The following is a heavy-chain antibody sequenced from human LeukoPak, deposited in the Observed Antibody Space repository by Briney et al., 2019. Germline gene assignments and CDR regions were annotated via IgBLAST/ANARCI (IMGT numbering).Heavy chain of an antibody. D-gene: IGHD6-19*01. CDR3: AREEIFRVAVAGNWVDY. CDR2: ISYDGSNK. Sequence: PGGSLRLSCAASGVTFSSCAMHCGRHAPGKGLVWGAVISYDGSNKYYADSVKGRFTISRDNSKNTLYLQMNSLRAEDTAVYYCAREEIFRVAVAGNWVDYWGQGTLVTVSS. J-gene: IGHJ4*02. V-gene: IGHV3-30-3*01. CDR1: GVTFSSCA.